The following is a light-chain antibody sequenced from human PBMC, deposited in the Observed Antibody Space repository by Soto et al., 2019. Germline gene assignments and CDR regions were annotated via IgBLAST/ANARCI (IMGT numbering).Light chain of an antibody. CDR1: QSFSSN. J-gene: IGKJ1*01. CDR2: GAS. V-gene: IGKV3-15*01. CDR3: QQYNNWPTWT. Sequence: EIVMTQSPATLSVSPGERATLSCRASQSFSSNLAWYQQKPGQAPRLLIYGASTRATGIPARFSGSGSETEFTLTISSLQSEDFAVYYCQQYNNWPTWTFGQGTKVDIK.